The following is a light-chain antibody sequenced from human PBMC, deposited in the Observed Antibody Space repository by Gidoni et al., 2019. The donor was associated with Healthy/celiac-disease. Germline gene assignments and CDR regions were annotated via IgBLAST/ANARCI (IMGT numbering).Light chain of an antibody. CDR1: QSVSSSY. CDR2: GAS. V-gene: IGKV3-20*01. CDR3: QQYGSSLPYT. Sequence: EIVLTQSPGTLSLSPGERATRSCRASQSVSSSYLAWYQQKPGQAPRLLIYGASSGSGTDFTLTISRLEHEDFAVYYCQQYGSSLPYTFGQGTKLEIK. J-gene: IGKJ2*01.